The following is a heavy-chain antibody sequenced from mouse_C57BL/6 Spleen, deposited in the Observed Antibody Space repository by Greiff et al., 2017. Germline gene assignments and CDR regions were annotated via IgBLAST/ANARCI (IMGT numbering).Heavy chain of an antibody. CDR2: IYPSDSYT. J-gene: IGHJ2*01. D-gene: IGHD4-1*01. V-gene: IGHV1-69*01. CDR3: ARGGLGHFYY. CDR1: GYTFTRYW. Sequence: QVQLQQPGAELVMPGASVKLSCKASGYTFTRYWLHWVKQRPGQGLEWIGEIYPSDSYTNYNQKFKGKSTLTVDKSSSTAYMQRSSLTSEDSAVYYCARGGLGHFYYWGQGTTLTVSS.